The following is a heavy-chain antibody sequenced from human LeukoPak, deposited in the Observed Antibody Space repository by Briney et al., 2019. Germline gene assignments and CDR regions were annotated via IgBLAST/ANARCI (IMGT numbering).Heavy chain of an antibody. CDR2: INPSSGST. CDR3: ARGSGASGIYGMDV. Sequence: ASAKVSCKTSGYTFTSYYIHWVRQAPGQGLEWMGIINPSSGSTNYAQTFRGRVTVTGDTSTATVYMELSSLRSEDTAVYYCARGSGASGIYGMDVWGQGTTVTVSS. D-gene: IGHD3-10*01. V-gene: IGHV1-46*01. J-gene: IGHJ6*02. CDR1: GYTFTSYY.